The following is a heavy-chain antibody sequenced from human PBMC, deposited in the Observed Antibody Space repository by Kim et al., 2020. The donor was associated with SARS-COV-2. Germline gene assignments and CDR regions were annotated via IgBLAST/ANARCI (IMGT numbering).Heavy chain of an antibody. Sequence: GGSLRLSCAASGIMFSDSWMTWVRQAPGKGLEWVANIKQDGTEKYYVDSVKGRFTISRDNAKDLLFLQMNSLRVEDTAVYYCTRGLRWSDFWGQGTLVTVSS. D-gene: IGHD4-17*01. J-gene: IGHJ4*02. CDR1: GIMFSDSW. CDR3: TRGLRWSDF. CDR2: IKQDGTEK. V-gene: IGHV3-7*01.